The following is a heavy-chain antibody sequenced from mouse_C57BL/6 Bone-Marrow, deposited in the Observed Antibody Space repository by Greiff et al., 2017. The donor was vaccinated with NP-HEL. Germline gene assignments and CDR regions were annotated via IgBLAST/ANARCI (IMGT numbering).Heavy chain of an antibody. CDR1: GFNIKDYY. V-gene: IGHV14-2*01. Sequence: VQLKQSGAELVKPGASVKLSCTASGFNIKDYYMPWVKQRTEQGLAWIGRLDPAAGETQYAPTFQGKATITADTSSNTAYLQLSSLTSEDTAVYYCVLDLLWTRGVWGTGTTVTVSS. CDR2: LDPAAGET. J-gene: IGHJ1*03. D-gene: IGHD2-1*01. CDR3: VLDLLWTRGV.